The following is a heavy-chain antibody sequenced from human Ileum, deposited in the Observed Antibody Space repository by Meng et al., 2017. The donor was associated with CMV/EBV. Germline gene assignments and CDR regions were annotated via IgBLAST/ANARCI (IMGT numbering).Heavy chain of an antibody. CDR2: IKQDGSEK. J-gene: IGHJ4*02. CDR1: GFTFSSYW. D-gene: IGHD6-19*01. Sequence: GESLKISCAASGFTFSSYWMSWVRQAPGKGLEGVANIKQDGSEKYYVDSVKGRFTISRDNARNSLYLQMSSLRVEDTAEYYCAFGAVPGRNHHYFDYWGQGTLVTVSS. CDR3: AFGAVPGRNHHYFDY. V-gene: IGHV3-7*01.